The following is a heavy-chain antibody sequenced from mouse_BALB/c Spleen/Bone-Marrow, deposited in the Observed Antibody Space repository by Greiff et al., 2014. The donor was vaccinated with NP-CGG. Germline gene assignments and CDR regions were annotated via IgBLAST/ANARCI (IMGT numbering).Heavy chain of an antibody. CDR3: ASYVYGYYFDY. J-gene: IGHJ2*01. V-gene: IGHV14-3*02. CDR2: IDPANGNT. CDR1: GFNIKDTY. Sequence: EVQLVESGAELVKPGASVKLPCTASGFNIKDTYMHWVKQRPEQGLEWIGRIDPANGNTKYDPKFQGKATITADTSSNTAYLQLSSLTSEDTAVYYCASYVYGYYFDYWGQGTTLTVSS. D-gene: IGHD2-2*01.